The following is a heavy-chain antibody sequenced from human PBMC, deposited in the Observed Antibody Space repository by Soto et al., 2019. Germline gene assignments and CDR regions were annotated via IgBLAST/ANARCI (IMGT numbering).Heavy chain of an antibody. CDR3: ARDRVGSPNWFDP. CDR2: IIPIFGTA. CDR1: GGTFSSYA. V-gene: IGHV1-69*13. J-gene: IGHJ5*02. Sequence: SVKVSCKASGGTFSSYAISWVRRAPGQGLEWMGGIIPIFGTANYAQKFQGRVTITADESTSTAYMELSSLRSEDTAVYYCARDRVGSPNWFDPWGQGTLVTVSS. D-gene: IGHD3-10*01.